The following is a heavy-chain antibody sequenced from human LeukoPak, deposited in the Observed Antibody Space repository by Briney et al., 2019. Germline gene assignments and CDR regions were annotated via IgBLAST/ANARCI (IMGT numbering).Heavy chain of an antibody. J-gene: IGHJ4*02. CDR3: ASPNYYDNSGYYYYFDY. Sequence: GGSLRLSCAASGFTFSGQYMSWIRQAPGKGLEWLSYISSDSSHTNYADSVKGRFTISRDNAENSLYLQMNSLRAEDTAVYYCASPNYYDNSGYYYYFDYWGQGTLVTVSS. V-gene: IGHV3-11*03. CDR1: GFTFSGQY. CDR2: ISSDSSHT. D-gene: IGHD3-22*01.